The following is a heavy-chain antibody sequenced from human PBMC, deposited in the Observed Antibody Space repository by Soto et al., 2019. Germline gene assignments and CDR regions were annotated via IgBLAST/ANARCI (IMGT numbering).Heavy chain of an antibody. D-gene: IGHD3-22*01. Sequence: ASVKVSCKASGNSFTTYYMHWVRQAPGQGLEWMGIINPSGGRTTYAQKFQGRVTMTRDTSTSTFHMELSSLTSEDTAVYYCAGLYHYDSSGYYDSWGQGTLVTVSS. V-gene: IGHV1-46*01. CDR2: INPSGGRT. J-gene: IGHJ4*02. CDR1: GNSFTTYY. CDR3: AGLYHYDSSGYYDS.